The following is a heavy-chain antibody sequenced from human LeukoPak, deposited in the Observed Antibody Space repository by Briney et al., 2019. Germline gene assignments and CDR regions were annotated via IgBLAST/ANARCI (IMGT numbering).Heavy chain of an antibody. Sequence: ALVKVSCKASGYTFTGYYMHWVRQAPGQGLEWMGWINPNSGGTNYAQKFQGRVTMTRDTSISTAYMELSSLRSEDTAVYYCARGDILTGYYLEPFDYWGQGALVTVSS. CDR2: INPNSGGT. CDR1: GYTFTGYY. D-gene: IGHD3-9*01. J-gene: IGHJ4*02. CDR3: ARGDILTGYYLEPFDY. V-gene: IGHV1-2*02.